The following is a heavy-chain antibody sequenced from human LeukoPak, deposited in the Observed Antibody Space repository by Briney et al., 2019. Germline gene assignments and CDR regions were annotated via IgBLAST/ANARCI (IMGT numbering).Heavy chain of an antibody. Sequence: SETLSLTCTVSGGSTSSYYWSWIRQPPGKGLEWIGYIYYSGSTNYNPSLKSRVTISVDTSKNQFSLKLSSVTAADTAVYYCARDPYGDYGYFDYWGQGTLVTVSS. J-gene: IGHJ4*02. CDR3: ARDPYGDYGYFDY. CDR1: GGSTSSYY. V-gene: IGHV4-59*12. CDR2: IYYSGST. D-gene: IGHD4-17*01.